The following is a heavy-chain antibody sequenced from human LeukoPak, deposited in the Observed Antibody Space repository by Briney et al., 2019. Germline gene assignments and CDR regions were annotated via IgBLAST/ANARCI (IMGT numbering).Heavy chain of an antibody. CDR2: IKQDGSEK. CDR1: GFTFSSYW. CDR3: ARDSPHPRIAAAGPDGDY. D-gene: IGHD6-13*01. J-gene: IGHJ4*02. Sequence: QPGVSLRLSCAASGFTFSSYWMSWVRQAPGKGLEWVANIKQDGSEKYYVDSVKGRFTISRDNAKNSLYLQMNSLRAEDTAAYYCARDSPHPRIAAAGPDGDYWGQGTLVTVPS. V-gene: IGHV3-7*01.